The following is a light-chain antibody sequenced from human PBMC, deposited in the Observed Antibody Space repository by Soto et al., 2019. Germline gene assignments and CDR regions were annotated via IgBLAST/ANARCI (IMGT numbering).Light chain of an antibody. J-gene: IGKJ4*01. Sequence: EIVMTQSPATLSVSRGERATLSCRANQAISSNLAWYQQKPGQAPRLLIYGASTRATGIPDRFSGSGSGTGFTLTISSLQSEDFAVYYCQHYNNWLGTFGGGTKVDI. CDR1: QAISSN. CDR2: GAS. CDR3: QHYNNWLGT. V-gene: IGKV3-15*01.